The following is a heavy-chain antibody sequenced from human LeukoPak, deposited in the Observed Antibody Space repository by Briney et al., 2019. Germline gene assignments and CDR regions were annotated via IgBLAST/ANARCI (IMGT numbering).Heavy chain of an antibody. CDR3: ARDMVRYAFDI. Sequence: SETLFLTCTVSGGSISSSGYYWGWIRQPPGKGLEWIGSIYYSGSTYYNPSLKSRVAISVDTSKNQFSLKLSSVTAADTAVYYCARDMVRYAFDIWGQGTMVTVSS. J-gene: IGHJ3*02. D-gene: IGHD3-10*01. V-gene: IGHV4-39*07. CDR1: GGSISSSGYY. CDR2: IYYSGST.